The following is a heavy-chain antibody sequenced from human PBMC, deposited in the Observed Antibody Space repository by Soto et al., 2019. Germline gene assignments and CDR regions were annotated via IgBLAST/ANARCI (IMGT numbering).Heavy chain of an antibody. J-gene: IGHJ3*02. CDR1: VFTFNDYG. Sequence: QVQLVESGGGVVQPGRSLRLSCAASVFTFNDYGMHWVRQAPGKGLEWVASMSYDERNDYYADSVKGRFTISRDNSKRTLYLQMNSLRAEDTAPYYCGKDQAAGLYSAGFDAFDIWGQGTMVIVST. D-gene: IGHD6-13*01. V-gene: IGHV3-30*18. CDR2: MSYDERND. CDR3: GKDQAAGLYSAGFDAFDI.